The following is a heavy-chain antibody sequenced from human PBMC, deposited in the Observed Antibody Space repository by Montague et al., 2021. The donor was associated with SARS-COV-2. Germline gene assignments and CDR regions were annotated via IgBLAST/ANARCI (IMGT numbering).Heavy chain of an antibody. CDR2: ISSSGSTI. CDR3: ARGGTYYDFWSGYYNYYYGMDV. CDR1: GFTFSSYE. J-gene: IGHJ6*02. V-gene: IGHV3-48*03. Sequence: SLRLSCAASGFTFSSYEMNWVRQAPGKGLEWVSYISSSGSTICYADSVKGRFTISRDNAKNSLYLQMNSLRAEDTAVYYCARGGTYYDFWSGYYNYYYGMDVWGQGTTVTVSS. D-gene: IGHD3-3*01.